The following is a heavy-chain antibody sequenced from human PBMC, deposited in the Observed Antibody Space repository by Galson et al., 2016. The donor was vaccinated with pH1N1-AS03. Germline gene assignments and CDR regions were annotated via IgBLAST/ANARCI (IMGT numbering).Heavy chain of an antibody. CDR3: ARDNYYDTGAFYGHFDF. CDR2: ISTYNGNT. J-gene: IGHJ4*02. CDR1: GYTFTSFG. V-gene: IGHV1-18*01. Sequence: SVKVSCKASGYTFTSFGISWVRQAPGQGLEWMGWISTYNGNTNYAQKLQGRVTMTTDTSTSIAYMELRGLRSDDTAVYYCARDNYYDTGAFYGHFDFWGQGTLLVVSS. D-gene: IGHD3-22*01.